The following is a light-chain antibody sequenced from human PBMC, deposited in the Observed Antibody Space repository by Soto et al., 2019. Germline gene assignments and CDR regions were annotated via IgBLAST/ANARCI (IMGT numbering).Light chain of an antibody. V-gene: IGLV3-21*02. Sequence: SYELTQPPSVSVAPGQTARITCGGNNIGSESVHWYQQKPGQAPVLVVYDDSERPSGIPERFSGSNSGNTATLTISRVEAGDEADYYCQVWDRSSDMRVFGGGTKVTVL. J-gene: IGLJ3*02. CDR1: NIGSES. CDR3: QVWDRSSDMRV. CDR2: DDS.